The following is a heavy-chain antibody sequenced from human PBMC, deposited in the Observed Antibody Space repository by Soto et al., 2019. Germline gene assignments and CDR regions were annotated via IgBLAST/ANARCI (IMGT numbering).Heavy chain of an antibody. Sequence: ASVKVSCKASGYSFPDYHIHWVRQAPGQGLEWLGRINPKSGGTSTAQKFQGWVTMTRDRSISTVYMELTRLRSDDTAVYFCARGHSTDCSNGVCSFFYNHEMDVWGQGTTVTVSS. V-gene: IGHV1-2*04. J-gene: IGHJ6*02. CDR3: ARGHSTDCSNGVCSFFYNHEMDV. CDR2: INPKSGGT. CDR1: GYSFPDYH. D-gene: IGHD2-8*01.